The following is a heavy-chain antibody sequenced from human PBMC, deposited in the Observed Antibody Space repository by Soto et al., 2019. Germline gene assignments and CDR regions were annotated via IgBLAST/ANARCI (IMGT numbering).Heavy chain of an antibody. V-gene: IGHV1-2*02. J-gene: IGHJ4*02. CDR3: ARKGPHRYSSSWVDY. CDR2: INPNSGGT. D-gene: IGHD6-13*01. CDR1: GYTFTGYY. Sequence: QVQLVQSGAEVKKPGASVKVSCKASGYTFTGYYMHWVRQAPGQGLEWMGWINPNSGGTNYAQKFQGRVTMTRDTSISTAYMELSRLRSDDTAVYYCARKGPHRYSSSWVDYWGQGTLVTVSS.